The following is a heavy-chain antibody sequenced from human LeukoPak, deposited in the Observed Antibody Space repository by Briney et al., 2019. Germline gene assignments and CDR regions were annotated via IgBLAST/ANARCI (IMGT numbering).Heavy chain of an antibody. D-gene: IGHD3-3*01. CDR3: ASTGVVMLGIIKGSFDI. J-gene: IGHJ3*02. V-gene: IGHV1-24*01. Sequence: ASVKVSCKVSGYTLTELSMHWVRQAPGKGLEWMGGFDPEDGEKIYAQKFHGRVTMTKKTSTDIPYKELSSLKSEFNDVDYCASTGVVMLGIIKGSFDIWGEGTMATVSS. CDR1: GYTLTELS. CDR2: FDPEDGEK.